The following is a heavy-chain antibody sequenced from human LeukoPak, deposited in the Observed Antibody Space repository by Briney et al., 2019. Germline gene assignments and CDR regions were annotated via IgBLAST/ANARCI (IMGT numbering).Heavy chain of an antibody. V-gene: IGHV4-34*01. Sequence: PSETLPLTCAVYGGSFSGYYWSWIRQPPGKGLEWIGEINHSGSTNYSPSLKSRVTISVDTSKNQFSLKLSSVTAADTAVYYCARGHISSGETPWGQGTLVTVSS. D-gene: IGHD6-19*01. J-gene: IGHJ5*02. CDR1: GGSFSGYY. CDR2: INHSGST. CDR3: ARGHISSGETP.